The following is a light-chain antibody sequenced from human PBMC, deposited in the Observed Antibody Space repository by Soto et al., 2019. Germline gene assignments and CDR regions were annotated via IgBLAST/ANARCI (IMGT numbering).Light chain of an antibody. CDR1: QSVGSD. J-gene: IGKJ1*01. CDR3: QQYHNLWT. V-gene: IGKV3D-15*01. Sequence: EIGMTQSPATLSVTTGERATLSCRASQSVGSDLAWYQQKPGQAPRLVIYDIFTRATGLPTRISGSGSGTEFTITISSLQSEDFALYYCQQYHNLWTFGQGSMVDI. CDR2: DIF.